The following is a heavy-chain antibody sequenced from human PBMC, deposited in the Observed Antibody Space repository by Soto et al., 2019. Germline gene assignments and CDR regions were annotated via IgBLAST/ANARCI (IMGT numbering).Heavy chain of an antibody. CDR2: IIPIFGTA. V-gene: IGHV1-69*13. D-gene: IGHD3-9*01. J-gene: IGHJ6*02. Sequence: SVKVSCKASGGTFSIYAISWVRQAPGQGLEWMGGIIPIFGTANYAQKFQGRVTITADESTSTAYMELSSLRSEDTAGYYCARVFRYFGLLTLQGGFYYRLDLWGQGTTVTVSS. CDR1: GGTFSIYA. CDR3: ARVFRYFGLLTLQGGFYYRLDL.